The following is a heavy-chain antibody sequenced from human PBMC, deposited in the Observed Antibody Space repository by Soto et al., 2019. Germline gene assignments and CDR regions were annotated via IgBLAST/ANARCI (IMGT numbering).Heavy chain of an antibody. V-gene: IGHV3-64*01. Sequence: EVQLVESGGGLVQPGGSLRLSCAASGFTFSSYAMHWVRQAPGKGLEYVSAISSYGGSTYYANSVKGRFTISRDNSKNTLYLQMGSLRAEDMAVYXXARDXXXXGXYYFDYWGQGTLVTVSS. CDR1: GFTFSSYA. J-gene: IGHJ4*02. CDR3: ARDXXXXGXYYFDY. CDR2: ISSYGGST.